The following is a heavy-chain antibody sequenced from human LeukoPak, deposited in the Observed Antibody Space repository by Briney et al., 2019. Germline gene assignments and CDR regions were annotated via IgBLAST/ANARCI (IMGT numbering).Heavy chain of an antibody. CDR3: ARDVRRAAAGTMNY. J-gene: IGHJ4*02. CDR2: IFHDGNYE. Sequence: GGSLRLSCVGSGFTFRNFGMHWVRQAPGKGLEWVAAIFHDGNYEYYRDSVKGRFTISRDNSNNTLYLQMNSLRVEDTAVYFCARDVRRAAAGTMNYWGQGTLVTVSS. CDR1: GFTFRNFG. D-gene: IGHD6-13*01. V-gene: IGHV3-30*03.